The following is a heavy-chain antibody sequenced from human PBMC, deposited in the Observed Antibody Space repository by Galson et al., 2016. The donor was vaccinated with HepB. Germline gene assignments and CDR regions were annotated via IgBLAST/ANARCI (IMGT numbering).Heavy chain of an antibody. CDR2: IHSESIST. Sequence: SLRLSCAASGFRFSTYWMHWLRQVPGKGLVWVSRIHSESISTSYADSVKGRFTISRDNTKNTLYLQMNRLRVEDTAVYFCASETNDNVWGTYRRWGQGTLVTVSS. J-gene: IGHJ1*01. D-gene: IGHD3-16*02. CDR3: ASETNDNVWGTYRR. CDR1: GFRFSTYW. V-gene: IGHV3-74*01.